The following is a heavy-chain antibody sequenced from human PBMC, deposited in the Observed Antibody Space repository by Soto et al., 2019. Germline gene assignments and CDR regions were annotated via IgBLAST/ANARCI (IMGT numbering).Heavy chain of an antibody. CDR1: GLSVNNYA. CDR2: IDVLDGA. Sequence: PRLSCVVSGLSVNNYAIAWVRHAPGKGLEFVSTIDVLDGAWYSDSVRGRLAISRDVSRNTVYLQMSSLRVEDTAIYFCSDWRAGGPVNLDHWGPGTRVTVSS. J-gene: IGHJ4*02. D-gene: IGHD2-15*01. CDR3: SDWRAGGPVNLDH. V-gene: IGHV3-23*01.